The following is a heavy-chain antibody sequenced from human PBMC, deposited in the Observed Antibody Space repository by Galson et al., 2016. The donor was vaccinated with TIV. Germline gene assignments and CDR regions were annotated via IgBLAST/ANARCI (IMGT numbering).Heavy chain of an antibody. CDR3: ARPGNYDGDRRGAFDL. J-gene: IGHJ3*01. V-gene: IGHV3-48*04. CDR1: GFTFSSWH. Sequence: SLRLSCAASGFTFSSWHMDWVRQAPREGLEWISFITYTSATIYYADSVKGRFTVSRDNAKNSLYLQMNSLRAEDTAVYYCARPGNYDGDRRGAFDLWGQGTMVTVSP. D-gene: IGHD4-23*01. CDR2: ITYTSATI.